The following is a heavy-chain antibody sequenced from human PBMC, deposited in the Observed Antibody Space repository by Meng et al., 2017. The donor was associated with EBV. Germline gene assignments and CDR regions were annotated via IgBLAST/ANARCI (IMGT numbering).Heavy chain of an antibody. CDR3: AKHRLGPLDY. Sequence: EVELVEAGGGLIPPGGSLRLSCAASGFTVSSNYMSWVRQAPGKGLEWVSVIYSGGSTYYADSVKGRFTISRDNSKNTLYLQMNSLRAEDTAVYYCAKHRLGPLDYWGQGTLVTVSS. V-gene: IGHV3-53*01. CDR2: IYSGGST. J-gene: IGHJ4*02. CDR1: GFTVSSNY. D-gene: IGHD5-12*01.